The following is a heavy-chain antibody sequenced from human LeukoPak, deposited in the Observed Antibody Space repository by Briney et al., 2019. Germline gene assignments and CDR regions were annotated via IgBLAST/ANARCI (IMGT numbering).Heavy chain of an antibody. V-gene: IGHV3-48*03. J-gene: IGHJ5*02. CDR3: ARSKVRVGGGFDP. CDR1: GFIFSDYD. Sequence: GGSLRLSCAASGFIFSDYDGNWIRQVPGKGLEWLAPTSSRGDSTYYADSVKGRFIIFRDNAKNSLYLQMNNLRAEDTGVYYCARSKVRVGGGFDPWGQGTLVTVSS. CDR2: TSSRGDST. D-gene: IGHD3-10*01.